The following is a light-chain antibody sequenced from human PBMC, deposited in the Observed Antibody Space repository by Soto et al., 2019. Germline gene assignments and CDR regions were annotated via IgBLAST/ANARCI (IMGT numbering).Light chain of an antibody. CDR2: KAS. V-gene: IGKV1-5*03. Sequence: DIQMTQSPSTLSASVGDRVTITCRASESISSWLAWYQQKPGKVPKLLMYKASSLESGVPSRFSGSGSGTEFTLTISSLQPDDFATYYCKQYNSYSRTFGQGTKVEIK. J-gene: IGKJ1*01. CDR3: KQYNSYSRT. CDR1: ESISSW.